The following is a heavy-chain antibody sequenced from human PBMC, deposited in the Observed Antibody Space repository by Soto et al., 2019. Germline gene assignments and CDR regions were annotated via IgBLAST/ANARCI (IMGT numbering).Heavy chain of an antibody. CDR3: VKEPDV. CDR1: GFLFSTYS. J-gene: IGHJ6*02. V-gene: IGHV3-23*01. CDR2: VSPSGDST. Sequence: PGGSLRLSCEASGFLFSTYSMTWVRQVPGKGLEWVAAVSPSGDSTYYADSLKGRLTISRDNSKNTVFLQMNSLSVAYTGLYYCVKEPDVWGQGISVTVSS.